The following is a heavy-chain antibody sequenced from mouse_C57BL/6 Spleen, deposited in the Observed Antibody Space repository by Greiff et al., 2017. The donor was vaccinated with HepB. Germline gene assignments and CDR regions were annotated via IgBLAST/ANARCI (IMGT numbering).Heavy chain of an antibody. CDR3: ARGHAMDY. V-gene: IGHV1-7*01. CDR1: GYTFTSYW. CDR2: INPSSGYT. Sequence: VKLQESGAELAKPGASVKLSCKASGYTFTSYWMHWVKQRPGQGLEWIGYINPSSGYTKYNQKFKDKATLTADKYSSTAYMQLSSLTYEDSAVYYCARGHAMDYWGQGTSVTVSS. J-gene: IGHJ4*01.